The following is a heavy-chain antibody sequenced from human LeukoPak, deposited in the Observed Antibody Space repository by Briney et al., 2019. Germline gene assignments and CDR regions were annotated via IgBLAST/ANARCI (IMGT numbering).Heavy chain of an antibody. CDR1: GFTFSNYW. J-gene: IGHJ4*02. CDR2: IISDGSST. V-gene: IGHV3-74*01. CDR3: ARDGSLPDY. Sequence: GGSLRLSCATSGFTFSNYWMHWVRQTPGKGLVWVSRIISDGSSTSYADSVKGRFTISRDNAKNTLYLQMNSLRAEDTAVYFCARDGSLPDYWGQGTLVTVSS.